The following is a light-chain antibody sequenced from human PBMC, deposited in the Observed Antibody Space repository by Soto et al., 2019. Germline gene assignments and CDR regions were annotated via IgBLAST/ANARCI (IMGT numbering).Light chain of an antibody. Sequence: ERAPPTCRASQSVSSYLAWYQQKPGQAPRLLIYDASNRATGIPARFSGSGSGTDFTLTISSLEPEDFAVYYCQQRSNWPTFGQGTRLAI. CDR3: QQRSNWPT. V-gene: IGKV3-11*01. CDR1: QSVSSY. J-gene: IGKJ5*01. CDR2: DAS.